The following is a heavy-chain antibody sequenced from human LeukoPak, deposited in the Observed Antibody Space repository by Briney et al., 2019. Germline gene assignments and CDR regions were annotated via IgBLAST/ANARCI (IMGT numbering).Heavy chain of an antibody. CDR2: ISSSSSYI. CDR3: ARGVYCSGGSCYFDH. D-gene: IGHD2-15*01. J-gene: IGHJ4*02. V-gene: IGHV3-21*01. Sequence: GGSLRLSCAASGFTFSSYSMNWVRQAPGKGLEWVSSISSSSSYIYYADSVKGRFTISRDNAKNSLYLQMNSLRAEDTAVYYCARGVYCSGGSCYFDHWGQGTLVTVSS. CDR1: GFTFSSYS.